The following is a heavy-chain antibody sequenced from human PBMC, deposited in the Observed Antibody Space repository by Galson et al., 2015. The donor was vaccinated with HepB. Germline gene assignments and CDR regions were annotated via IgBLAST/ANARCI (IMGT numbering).Heavy chain of an antibody. CDR2: IYYTGST. V-gene: IGHV4-59*08. CDR3: ARRGAVAGIGGNAFDI. J-gene: IGHJ3*02. Sequence: ETLSLTCTVSGDSISSYYWSWIRQPPGERLEWIGYIYYTGSTKYSPSLKSRVTISVNTSKNQFSLKLSSVTAADTALYYCARRGAVAGIGGNAFDIWGQGTMVTVSS. D-gene: IGHD6-19*01. CDR1: GDSISSYY.